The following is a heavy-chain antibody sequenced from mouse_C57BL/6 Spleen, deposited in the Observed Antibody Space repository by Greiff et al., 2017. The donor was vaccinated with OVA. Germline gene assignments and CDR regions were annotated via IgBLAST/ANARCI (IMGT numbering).Heavy chain of an antibody. J-gene: IGHJ3*01. CDR2: IWGGGST. CDR3: AKHPDSSGYGAY. Sequence: VKLVESGPGLVAPSQSLSITCTVSGFSLTSYGVDWVRQPPGQGLEWLGVIWGGGSTNYYSALMSRLSISKDNSKSQVFLKMNSLQTDDTAMYYCAKHPDSSGYGAYWGQGTLVTVSA. D-gene: IGHD3-2*02. V-gene: IGHV2-9*01. CDR1: GFSLTSYG.